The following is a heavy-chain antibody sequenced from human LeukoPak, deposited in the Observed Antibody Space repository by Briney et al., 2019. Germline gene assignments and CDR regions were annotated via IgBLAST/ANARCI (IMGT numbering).Heavy chain of an antibody. CDR2: INPSGGST. D-gene: IGHD3-22*01. V-gene: IGHV1-46*01. Sequence: ASVKVSCKASGGTFSSYAISWVRQAPGQGLEWMGIINPSGGSTSYAQKFQGRVTMTRDTSTSTVYMELSSLRSEDTAVYYCASNYDSSAIFPGDAFDIWGQGTMVTVSS. J-gene: IGHJ3*02. CDR3: ASNYDSSAIFPGDAFDI. CDR1: GGTFSSYA.